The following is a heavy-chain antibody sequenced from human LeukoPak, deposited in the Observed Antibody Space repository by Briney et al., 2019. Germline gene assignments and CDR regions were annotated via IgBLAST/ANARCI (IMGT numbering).Heavy chain of an antibody. D-gene: IGHD3-10*01. Sequence: QPGGSLRLSCAASGFTFSRYAMHWVREAPGKGLEWGAVISYDGSKKYYADSVKGRFTISRDNSKNTLYLQMNSLRAEDTAVYYCARDLLGTYYYGSGSYEGPDYWGQGTLVTVSS. V-gene: IGHV3-30*04. J-gene: IGHJ4*02. CDR3: ARDLLGTYYYGSGSYEGPDY. CDR1: GFTFSRYA. CDR2: ISYDGSKK.